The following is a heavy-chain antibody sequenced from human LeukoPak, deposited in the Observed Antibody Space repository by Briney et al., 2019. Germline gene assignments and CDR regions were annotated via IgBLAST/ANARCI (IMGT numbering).Heavy chain of an antibody. Sequence: GGSLKLSCAASGFPFSSYSMNWVRQAPGKGLEWVSSISSSSSYIYYADSVKGRFTISRDNAKNSLYLQMNSLRAEDTSVYYCASRGVIINYFDYWGQGTLVTVSS. CDR3: ASRGVIINYFDY. J-gene: IGHJ4*02. D-gene: IGHD3-10*01. CDR2: ISSSSSYI. CDR1: GFPFSSYS. V-gene: IGHV3-21*01.